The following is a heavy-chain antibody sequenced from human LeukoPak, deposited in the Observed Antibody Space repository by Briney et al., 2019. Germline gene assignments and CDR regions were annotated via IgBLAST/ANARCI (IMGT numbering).Heavy chain of an antibody. V-gene: IGHV1-2*02. CDR2: INPNCGGT. J-gene: IGHJ6*03. D-gene: IGHD1-1*01. Sequence: ASVKVSCKASGYTFTGYYMHWVRQAPGQGLEWMGWINPNCGGTNYAQKFQGRVTMTRDTSISTAYMELSRLRSDDTAVYYCARGGRRTTGTTKLYYYYYMDVWGKGTTVTVSS. CDR3: ARGGRRTTGTTKLYYYYYMDV. CDR1: GYTFTGYY.